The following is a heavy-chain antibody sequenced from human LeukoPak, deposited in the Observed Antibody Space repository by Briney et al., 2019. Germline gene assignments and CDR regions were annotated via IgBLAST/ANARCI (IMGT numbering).Heavy chain of an antibody. V-gene: IGHV3-53*01. CDR3: ARAPGGYYDSSGYYSVEPFDY. Sequence: YMSWVRQAPGKGLEWVSVIYSGGSTYYADSVKGRFTISRDNSKNTLYLQMNSLRAEDTAVYYCARAPGGYYDSSGYYSVEPFDYWGQGTLVTVSS. CDR2: IYSGGST. CDR1: Y. J-gene: IGHJ4*02. D-gene: IGHD3-22*01.